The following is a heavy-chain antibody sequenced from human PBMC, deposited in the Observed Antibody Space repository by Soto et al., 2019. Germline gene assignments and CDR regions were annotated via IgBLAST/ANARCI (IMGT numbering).Heavy chain of an antibody. V-gene: IGHV3-11*01. CDR2: ISSRGSTI. D-gene: IGHD6-19*01. Sequence: GGSLRLSCAASGFTFSDYYMSWIRQAPGKGLEWVSYISSRGSTIYYADSVKGRFTISRDNAKNSLYLQMNSLRAEDTAVYYCARARPVAGRGVYFDYWGQGTLVTVSS. CDR3: ARARPVAGRGVYFDY. CDR1: GFTFSDYY. J-gene: IGHJ4*02.